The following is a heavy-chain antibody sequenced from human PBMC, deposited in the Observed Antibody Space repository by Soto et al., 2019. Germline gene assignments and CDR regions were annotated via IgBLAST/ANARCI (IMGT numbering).Heavy chain of an antibody. CDR3: AREYCSGGSCYLDY. CDR1: GYTFTSYD. D-gene: IGHD2-15*01. CDR2: MNPNSGNT. V-gene: IGHV1-8*01. Sequence: QVQLVQSGAEVKKPGASVKVSCKASGYTFTSYDINWVRQATGQGLEWMGWMNPNSGNTGYAQKFQGRVTMTRNTSIGTAYMELSSLRSEDTAVYYCAREYCSGGSCYLDYWGQGTLVTVSS. J-gene: IGHJ4*02.